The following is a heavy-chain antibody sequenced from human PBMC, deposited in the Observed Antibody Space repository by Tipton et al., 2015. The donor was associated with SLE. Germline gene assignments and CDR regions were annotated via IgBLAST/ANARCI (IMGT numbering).Heavy chain of an antibody. V-gene: IGHV3-7*03. CDR2: VKEDGSEH. J-gene: IGHJ4*02. CDR3: ARGLSGRGDH. Sequence: SLRLSCAASGFTFTTYWMSWVRQAPGKGLEWVGIVKEDGSEHYYVDSVKGRFTISRDNAKNSLYLQMNSLRADDTAVYYCARGLSGRGDHWGQGTQVAVSS. CDR1: GFTFTTYW. D-gene: IGHD3-10*01.